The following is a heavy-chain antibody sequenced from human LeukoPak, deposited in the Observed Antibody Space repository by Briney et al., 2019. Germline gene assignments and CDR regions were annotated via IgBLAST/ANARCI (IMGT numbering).Heavy chain of an antibody. CDR3: AVESYENSKYSPEVPGT. J-gene: IGHJ4*02. Sequence: SETLSLTCTVSGGSISSLYYSWIRQPPGKGLEWIGYIYYSGSTDYNPSLKSRVTISVDTSKNQFSLKLSSVTAADTAVYYCAVESYENSKYSPEVPGTWGQGTLVTVSS. CDR1: GGSISSLY. D-gene: IGHD2/OR15-2a*01. V-gene: IGHV4-59*08. CDR2: IYYSGST.